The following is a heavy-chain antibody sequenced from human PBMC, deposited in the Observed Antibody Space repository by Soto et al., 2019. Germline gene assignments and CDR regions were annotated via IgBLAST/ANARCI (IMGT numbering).Heavy chain of an antibody. CDR3: ERGDWSSVY. J-gene: IGHJ4*02. CDR1: GFTFSGYG. Sequence: EVKLVESGGKLVQPGGSLRLSCAASGFTFSGYGMNWVRQAPGKGLAWVSYISNAASSIYDSDSVKGRFTVSRDNAKGSLYLKMDSMRAEDTAVYYCERGDWSSVYWGQGTLVTVAS. D-gene: IGHD1-1*01. V-gene: IGHV3-48*01. CDR2: ISNAASSI.